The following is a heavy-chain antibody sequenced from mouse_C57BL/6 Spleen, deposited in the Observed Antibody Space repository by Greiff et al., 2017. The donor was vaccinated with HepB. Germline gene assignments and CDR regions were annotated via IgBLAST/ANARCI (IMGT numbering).Heavy chain of an antibody. CDR1: GFNIKDDY. CDR2: IDPENGDT. D-gene: IGHD1-1*01. V-gene: IGHV14-4*01. J-gene: IGHJ3*01. Sequence: VQLKESGAELVRPGASVKLSCTASGFNIKDDYMHWVKQRPEQGLEWIGWIDPENGDTEYASKFQGKATITADTSSNTAYLQLSSLTSEDTAVYYCTTETLYYGSSYFAYWGQGTLVTVSA. CDR3: TTETLYYGSSYFAY.